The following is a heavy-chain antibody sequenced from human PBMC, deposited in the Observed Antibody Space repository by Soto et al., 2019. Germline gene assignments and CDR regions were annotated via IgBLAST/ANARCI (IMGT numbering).Heavy chain of an antibody. CDR1: GGSISTSDYS. CDR3: ARSRAYASGWFDFDY. V-gene: IGHV4-39*01. J-gene: IGHJ4*02. Sequence: SETLSLTCTVSGGSISTSDYSWGWIRQPPGKGLEWIGTIYYTGNTYYYPSLKSRVTISVDTSKNQFSLKLSSVTAADTAVYYCARSRAYASGWFDFDYWGQGTLVT. CDR2: IYYTGNT. D-gene: IGHD6-19*01.